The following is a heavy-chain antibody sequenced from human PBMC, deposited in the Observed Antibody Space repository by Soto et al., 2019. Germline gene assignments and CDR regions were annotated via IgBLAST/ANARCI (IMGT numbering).Heavy chain of an antibody. J-gene: IGHJ6*02. Sequence: SETLSLTCAVSGGSISSSNWWSWVRQPPGKGLEWIGEIYHSGSTNYNPSLKSRVTISVDKSKNQFSLKLSSVTAADTAVYYCARSSRLSGSGSYTRKDYYYYYGMDVWGQGTTVTVSS. CDR3: ARSSRLSGSGSYTRKDYYYYYGMDV. CDR2: IYHSGST. D-gene: IGHD3-10*01. V-gene: IGHV4-4*02. CDR1: GGSISSSNW.